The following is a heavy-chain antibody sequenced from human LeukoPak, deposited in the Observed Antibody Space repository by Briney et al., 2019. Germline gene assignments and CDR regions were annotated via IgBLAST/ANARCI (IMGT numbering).Heavy chain of an antibody. CDR1: GFTFSSYS. J-gene: IGHJ4*02. CDR2: ISSSSSYI. Sequence: GGSLRLSCAASGFTFSSYSMNRVRQAPGKGLEWVSSISSSSSYIYYADSVKGRFTISRDNAKNSLYLQMNSLRAEDTAVYYCARRDYDILTGSLGYWGQGTLVTVSS. CDR3: ARRDYDILTGSLGY. D-gene: IGHD3-9*01. V-gene: IGHV3-21*01.